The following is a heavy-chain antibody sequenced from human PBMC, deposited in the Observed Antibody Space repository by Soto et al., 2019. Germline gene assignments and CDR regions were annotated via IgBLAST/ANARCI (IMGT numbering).Heavy chain of an antibody. V-gene: IGHV4-39*01. D-gene: IGHD6-13*01. CDR3: ASMYSKSPNYFDY. CDR2: IYYSGST. J-gene: IGHJ4*02. Sequence: SETLSLTCTVSGGSISSSSYYWGWIRQPPGKGLEWIGSIYYSGSTYYNPSLKSRVTISVDTSKNQFSLKLSSVTAADTAVYYCASMYSKSPNYFDYWGQGTLVTVSS. CDR1: GGSISSSSYY.